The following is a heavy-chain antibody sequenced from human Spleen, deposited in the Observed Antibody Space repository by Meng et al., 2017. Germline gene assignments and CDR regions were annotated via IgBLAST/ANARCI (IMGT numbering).Heavy chain of an antibody. V-gene: IGHV3-48*03. CDR2: ISGSGRDI. CDR3: ARDRLAATQRYYYGVDV. D-gene: IGHD6-13*01. J-gene: IGHJ6*02. Sequence: GESLKISCAASGFTFSSYEMHWVRQAPGKGLEWVSYISGSGRDIYYADSVKGRFTISRDNAKNSLYLQMNSLRAEDTAVYYCARDRLAATQRYYYGVDVWGQGTTVTVSS. CDR1: GFTFSSYE.